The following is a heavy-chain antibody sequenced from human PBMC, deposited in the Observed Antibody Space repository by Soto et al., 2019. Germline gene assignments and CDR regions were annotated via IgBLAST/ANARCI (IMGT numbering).Heavy chain of an antibody. J-gene: IGHJ4*02. V-gene: IGHV4-59*01. CDR2: IYYSGST. CDR1: GGSISRYY. CDR3: ARVGYDFWSGYYKD. Sequence: SETLSLTCPVSGGSISRYYWSWVRPPPGKGLEWIGYIYYSGSTNYNPSLKSRVTISVDTSKNQFSLKLSSVTAADTAVYYCARVGYDFWSGYYKDWGQGTLVTVSS. D-gene: IGHD3-3*01.